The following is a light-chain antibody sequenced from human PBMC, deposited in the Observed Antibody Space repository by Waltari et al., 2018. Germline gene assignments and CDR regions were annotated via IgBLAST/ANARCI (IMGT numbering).Light chain of an antibody. V-gene: IGLV2-14*03. CDR1: RYDVGGYNF. Sequence: QSALTQPSSVSGSPVQSITISCAGSRYDVGGYNFVSWYQQPPGRAPKLLIYDVSNRPSGISSRFSGSKSGSTASLTISGLQTEDEADYFCSSYTSSTTVVFGGGTKLTVL. CDR3: SSYTSSTTVV. J-gene: IGLJ2*01. CDR2: DVS.